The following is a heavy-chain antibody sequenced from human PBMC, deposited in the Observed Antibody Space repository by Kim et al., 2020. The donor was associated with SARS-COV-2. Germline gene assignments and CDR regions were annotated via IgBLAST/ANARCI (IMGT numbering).Heavy chain of an antibody. D-gene: IGHD3-22*01. J-gene: IGHJ4*02. CDR3: ARGRGYYDTSGYYPPYYLDY. V-gene: IGHV1-18*01. CDR2: IRGSDT. Sequence: ASVKVSCKASGYNFNTNGINWVRQAPGQGLEWMAWIRGSDTTYAQKFQGRVTLTIDTSTTTVNLELRSLRSDDTAVYYCARGRGYYDTSGYYPPYYLDYWGQGSLVTVSS. CDR1: GYNFNTNG.